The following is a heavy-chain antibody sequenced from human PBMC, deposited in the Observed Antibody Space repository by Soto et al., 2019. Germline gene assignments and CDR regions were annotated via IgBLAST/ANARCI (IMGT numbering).Heavy chain of an antibody. Sequence: ASVKVSCKASGYTFTGYYMHWVRQAPGQGLEWMGWINPNSGGTNYAQKFQGRVTITADESTSTAYMELSSLRSEDTAVYYCARDHPGSGYDYWGQGTLVTVSS. D-gene: IGHD3-22*01. J-gene: IGHJ4*02. CDR3: ARDHPGSGYDY. V-gene: IGHV1-2*02. CDR2: INPNSGGT. CDR1: GYTFTGYY.